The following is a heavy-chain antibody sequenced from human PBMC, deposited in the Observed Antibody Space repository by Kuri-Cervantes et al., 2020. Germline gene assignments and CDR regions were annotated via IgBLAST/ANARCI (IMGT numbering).Heavy chain of an antibody. Sequence: GGSLRLSCTASEFTLSSFAMHWVRQAPGRGLEWVAVISSDESHIYYADSVKGRFTISRDNSKNTLYLQMNSLRAEDTAVYYCARDPATIDNYYGMDVWGQGTTVTVSS. CDR3: ARDPATIDNYYGMDV. J-gene: IGHJ6*02. D-gene: IGHD5-24*01. V-gene: IGHV3-30*07. CDR1: EFTLSSFA. CDR2: ISSDESHI.